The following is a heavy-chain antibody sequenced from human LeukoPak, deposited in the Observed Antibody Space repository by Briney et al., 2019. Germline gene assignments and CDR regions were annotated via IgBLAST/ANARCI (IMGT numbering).Heavy chain of an antibody. J-gene: IGHJ5*02. Sequence: ASETLSLTCAVYGGSFSGYYWSWIRQPPGKGLEWIGEINHSGSTNYNPSLKSRVTISVDTSKNQFSLKLSSVTAADTAVYYCASRVLRYFDWLFDPWGQGTLVTVSS. CDR3: ASRVLRYFDWLFDP. V-gene: IGHV4-34*01. CDR1: GGSFSGYY. D-gene: IGHD3-9*01. CDR2: INHSGST.